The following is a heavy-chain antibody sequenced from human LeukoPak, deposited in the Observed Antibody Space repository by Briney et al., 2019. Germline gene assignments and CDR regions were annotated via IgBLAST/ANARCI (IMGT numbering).Heavy chain of an antibody. CDR1: GYTLTELS. Sequence: GASVKVSCKVSGYTLTELSMHWVRQAPGKGLEWMGGFDPEDGETIYAQKFQGRVTMTEDTSTDTAYMELSSLRSEDTAVYYCARASSNYRGRAFDIWGQGTMVTVSS. CDR3: ARASSNYRGRAFDI. J-gene: IGHJ3*02. D-gene: IGHD4-11*01. CDR2: FDPEDGET. V-gene: IGHV1-24*01.